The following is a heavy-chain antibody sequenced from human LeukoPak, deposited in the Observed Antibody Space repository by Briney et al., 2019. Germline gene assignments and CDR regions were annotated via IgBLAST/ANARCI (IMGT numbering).Heavy chain of an antibody. CDR2: IYWDDDK. D-gene: IGHD3-10*01. J-gene: IGHJ4*02. CDR1: GFSPSTSGLG. CDR3: AHRRGETDVDRSFDY. V-gene: IGHV2-5*02. Sequence: SGPTLVKPTQTLTLTCTFSGFSPSTSGLGVGWFRQPPGKALEWLALIYWDDDKRYSPSMKSRLTITKDTSKNQVVLRMTTMDPVDTATYSCAHRRGETDVDRSFDYWGQGTLVTVSS.